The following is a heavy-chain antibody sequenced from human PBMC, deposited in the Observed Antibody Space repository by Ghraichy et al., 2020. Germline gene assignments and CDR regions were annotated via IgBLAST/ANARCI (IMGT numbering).Heavy chain of an antibody. CDR1: GFAYNSYW. D-gene: IGHD2-21*02. V-gene: IGHV3-7*01. J-gene: IGHJ4*02. CDR2: IKYDGSAE. Sequence: GGSLRLSCAASGFAYNSYWMNWVRSAPGKGLEWVAYIKYDGSAEYYVDSVKGRFAISRDNAKNSLFLQMNSLRAEDTAVYYCARGWGRFDYWGQGTLVTVSS. CDR3: ARGWGRFDY.